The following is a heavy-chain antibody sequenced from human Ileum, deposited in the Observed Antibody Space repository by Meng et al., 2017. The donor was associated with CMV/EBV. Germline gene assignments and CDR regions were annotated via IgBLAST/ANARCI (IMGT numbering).Heavy chain of an antibody. CDR2: INPNSGDT. D-gene: IGHD3-3*01. CDR1: TDYY. Sequence: TDYYIHWVRQAPGQGLEWMGWINPNSGDTRYAQKFQDRVTVTRDTSISTAYMELNRLRSDDTAVYYCARDQPHYDFWSGYPIDYYFDYWGQGTLVTVSS. J-gene: IGHJ4*02. CDR3: ARDQPHYDFWSGYPIDYYFDY. V-gene: IGHV1-2*02.